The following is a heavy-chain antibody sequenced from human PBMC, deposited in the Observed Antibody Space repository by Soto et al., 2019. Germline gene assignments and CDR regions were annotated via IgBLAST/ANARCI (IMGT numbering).Heavy chain of an antibody. D-gene: IGHD6-19*01. Sequence: QVQLQQWGAGLLKPSETLSLTCAVYGGSFSGYYWSWIRQPPGKGLEWIGEINHSGSTNYNPSLKSRVTISVDTSKNQFSLKLSSVTAADTAVYYCASFLARIAVAGTGGWFDPWGQGTLVTVSS. J-gene: IGHJ5*02. CDR3: ASFLARIAVAGTGGWFDP. CDR2: INHSGST. V-gene: IGHV4-34*01. CDR1: GGSFSGYY.